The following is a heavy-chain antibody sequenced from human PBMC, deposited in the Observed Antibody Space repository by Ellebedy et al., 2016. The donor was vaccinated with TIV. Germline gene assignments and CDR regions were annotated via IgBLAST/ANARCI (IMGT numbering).Heavy chain of an antibody. CDR3: ARDGAGRWDY. Sequence: MPGGSLRLSCAVSGASVSSGSYYWSWIRQPPGKGLEWVGYIYYNGNGSTNYNPSLKSRVTISVDTSKNQFSLSLTSVTPADTAVYYCARDGAGRWDYWGPGTLVTVSS. V-gene: IGHV4-61*01. D-gene: IGHD4-23*01. J-gene: IGHJ4*02. CDR2: IYYNGNGST. CDR1: GASVSSGSYY.